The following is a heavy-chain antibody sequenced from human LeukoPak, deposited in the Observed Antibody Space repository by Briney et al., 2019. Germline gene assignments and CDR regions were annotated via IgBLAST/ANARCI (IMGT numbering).Heavy chain of an antibody. CDR1: GDSISGYY. J-gene: IGHJ4*02. D-gene: IGHD3-10*01. V-gene: IGHV4-59*08. Sequence: KSSETLSLTCTVSGDSISGYYWSWPGQPPGKGLEGLGYIYYSGSNNYNPSLKSRVTISVDTSKNHFSLKLSSVTAADTGVYYCARHYPYGSGSYSPFYFDYWGQGTLVTVSS. CDR2: IYYSGSN. CDR3: ARHYPYGSGSYSPFYFDY.